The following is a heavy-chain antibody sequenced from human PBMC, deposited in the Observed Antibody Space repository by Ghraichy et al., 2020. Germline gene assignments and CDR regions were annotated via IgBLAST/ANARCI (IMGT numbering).Heavy chain of an antibody. CDR3: ARGVDPGMAYYFDS. J-gene: IGHJ4*02. V-gene: IGHV4-30-4*01. CDR1: GGSIRSGDCY. CDR2: IYYSGST. D-gene: IGHD5-18*01. Sequence: SCTVSGGSIRSGDCYWSWIRQPPGKGLEWVGYIYYSGSTYYSPSLKSRVLVSLDMSKNQFSLNVHSVTAADTAVYFCARGVDPGMAYYFDSWGQGTLVTVSS.